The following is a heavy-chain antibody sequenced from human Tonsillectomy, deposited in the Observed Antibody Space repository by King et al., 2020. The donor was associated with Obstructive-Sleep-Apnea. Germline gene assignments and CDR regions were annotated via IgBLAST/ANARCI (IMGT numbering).Heavy chain of an antibody. V-gene: IGHV3-30*04. CDR1: GLTFTRNS. J-gene: IGHJ6*02. CDR3: ARNNYGDYSLFYDLDV. CDR2: ISFEGSNK. Sequence: VQLVESGGGVVQPGRSLRLSCVASGLTFTRNSIHWVRQAPCKGLVWVAVISFEGSNKYYADSVKGRFTISSDISKSTFYLQMNSLRTEDTAMYYCARNNYGDYSLFYDLDVWGQGTTVTVSS. D-gene: IGHD4-17*01.